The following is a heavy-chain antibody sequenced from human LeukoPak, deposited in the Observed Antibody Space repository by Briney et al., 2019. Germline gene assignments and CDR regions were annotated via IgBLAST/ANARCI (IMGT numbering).Heavy chain of an antibody. CDR2: ISSSGSTI. V-gene: IGHV3-48*04. J-gene: IGHJ4*02. Sequence: GGSLRLSCAASGFTFSSYAMSWVRQAPGKGLEWVSYISSSGSTIYYADSVKGRFTISRDNAKNSLYLQMNSLRAEDTAVYYCARGHRVPGYYGQGPFDYWGQGTLVTVSS. CDR3: ARGHRVPGYYGQGPFDY. CDR1: GFTFSSYA. D-gene: IGHD3-10*01.